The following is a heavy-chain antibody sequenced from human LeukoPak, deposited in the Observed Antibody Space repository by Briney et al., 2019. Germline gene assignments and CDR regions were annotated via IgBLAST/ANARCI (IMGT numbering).Heavy chain of an antibody. CDR2: SSPNNGNR. D-gene: IGHD5-24*01. CDR1: GYTFTTYG. V-gene: IGHV1-18*01. CDR3: ARLYLPATRFDY. Sequence: ASVKVSCKTSGYTFTTYGISWVRQAPGQGLEWMGWSSPNNGNRNYAQKFQGRVTMTTDTSTATAYMELRSLRSDDTAVYYCARLYLPATRFDYWGQGTLVTVSS. J-gene: IGHJ4*02.